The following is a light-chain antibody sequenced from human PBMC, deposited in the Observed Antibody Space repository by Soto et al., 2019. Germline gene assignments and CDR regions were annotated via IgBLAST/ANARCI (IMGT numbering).Light chain of an antibody. CDR1: QSVGGGY. CDR3: QQYGGSPRWT. J-gene: IGKJ1*01. V-gene: IGKV3-20*01. CDR2: DVS. Sequence: DTVLTQSPATLSLSPGERAILSCRASQSVGGGYLAWYQQKPGQAPRLLIFDVSIRASGIPDRFSGSGSGTDFTLTISRLEPEDSAVYYCQQYGGSPRWTFGQGTKVEF.